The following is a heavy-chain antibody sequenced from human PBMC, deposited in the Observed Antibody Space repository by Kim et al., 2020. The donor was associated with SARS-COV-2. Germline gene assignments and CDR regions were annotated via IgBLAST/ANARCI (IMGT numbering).Heavy chain of an antibody. CDR2: IYAANGNT. CDR3: ARDEAD. V-gene: IGHV1-3*01. CDR1: GYTFTNIK. D-gene: IGHD6-13*01. Sequence: ASVKVSCKASGYTFTNIKIHWVRQAPGQGLEWMGLIYAANGNTIYSEKFQDRITITTDTSASTAYLELGSLRSEDTAVYYCARDEADWGQGTLVTVSS. J-gene: IGHJ4*02.